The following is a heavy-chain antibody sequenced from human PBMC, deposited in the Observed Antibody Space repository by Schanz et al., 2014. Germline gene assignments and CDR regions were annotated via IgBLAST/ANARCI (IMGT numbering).Heavy chain of an antibody. J-gene: IGHJ3*02. Sequence: EVQLLESGGGLVEPGGSLRLSCATSGFSLDIFAVSWVRQAPGKGLEWVIVISGSGGSTYYADSVKGRFTISRDNSKNTLYLQMNSLRPEDTAVYYCAKGRFGELSAFDIWGQGTMVTVSS. CDR1: GFSLDIFA. CDR2: ISGSGGST. D-gene: IGHD3-10*01. CDR3: AKGRFGELSAFDI. V-gene: IGHV3-23*01.